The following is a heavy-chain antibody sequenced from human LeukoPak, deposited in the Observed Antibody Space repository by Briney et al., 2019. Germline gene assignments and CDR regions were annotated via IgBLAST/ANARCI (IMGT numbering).Heavy chain of an antibody. Sequence: SGGSLRLSCAASGFTFDDYAMHWVRQAPGKCLEWVSGISWNSGSIGYADSVRGRFTISRDNAKNSLYLQMNSLRAEDTALYYCAKATYYYDSSGPLPRYYFDYWGQGTLVTVSS. CDR1: GFTFDDYA. V-gene: IGHV3-9*01. D-gene: IGHD3-22*01. CDR2: ISWNSGSI. CDR3: AKATYYYDSSGPLPRYYFDY. J-gene: IGHJ4*02.